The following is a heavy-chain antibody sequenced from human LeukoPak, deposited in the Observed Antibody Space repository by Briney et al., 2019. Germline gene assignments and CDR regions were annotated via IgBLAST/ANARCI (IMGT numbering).Heavy chain of an antibody. V-gene: IGHV1-69*01. Sequence: SLKVSCKASGGTFSSYAISWVRQAPGQGLEWMGGIITKIGTANYAQKFQGRVTITADESTSTAYMELSSLRSEDTAVYYCARGNVSFDYWGQGTLVTVSS. CDR1: GGTFSSYA. D-gene: IGHD2-8*01. CDR3: ARGNVSFDY. CDR2: IITKIGTA. J-gene: IGHJ4*02.